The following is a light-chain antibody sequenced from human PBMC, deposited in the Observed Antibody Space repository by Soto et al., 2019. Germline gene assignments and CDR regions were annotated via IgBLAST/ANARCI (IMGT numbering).Light chain of an antibody. CDR1: QSVSSN. Sequence: EIVMTQTPATLSLSPGESATLSCRASQSVSSNLAWYQQKPGQAPRLLIYGASSRATGIPARFSGRGSGTEFTLTISSLQSDDFVVYYCQQYDNWLGTFGQGTKVEVK. CDR2: GAS. CDR3: QQYDNWLGT. J-gene: IGKJ1*01. V-gene: IGKV3-15*01.